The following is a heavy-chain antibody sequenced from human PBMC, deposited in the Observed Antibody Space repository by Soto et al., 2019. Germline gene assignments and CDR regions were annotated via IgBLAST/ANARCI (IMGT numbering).Heavy chain of an antibody. CDR2: IYYSGST. Sequence: QLQLQESGPRLVKPSETLSLTCSVSGGSISSSSYSWGWIRQPPGKGLEWIGTIYYSGSTHYNPSLEGQVAISADTPTTQLSLRLSSVTAADTAVYYCGRQPGHCGSTTCFGYYSVDVWGQGTTVTVS. D-gene: IGHD2-2*01. CDR3: GRQPGHCGSTTCFGYYSVDV. CDR1: GGSISSSSYS. V-gene: IGHV4-39*01. J-gene: IGHJ6*02.